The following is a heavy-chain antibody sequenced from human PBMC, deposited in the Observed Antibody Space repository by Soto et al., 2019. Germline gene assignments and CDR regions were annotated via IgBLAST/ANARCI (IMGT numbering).Heavy chain of an antibody. D-gene: IGHD2-2*01. V-gene: IGHV1-3*01. J-gene: IGHJ4*02. CDR1: GYTFTSYA. CDR3: ARVALDLIGYCSSTSCGAFDY. CDR2: INAGNGNT. Sequence: ASVKVSCKASGYTFTSYAMHWVRQAPGQRLEWMGWINAGNGNTKYSQKFQGRVTITRDTSASTAYMELSSLRSEDTAVYYCARVALDLIGYCSSTSCGAFDYWGQGTLVTVSS.